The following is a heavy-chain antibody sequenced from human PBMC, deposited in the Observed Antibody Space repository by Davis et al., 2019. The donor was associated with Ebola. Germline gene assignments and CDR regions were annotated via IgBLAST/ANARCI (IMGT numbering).Heavy chain of an antibody. D-gene: IGHD3-16*01. Sequence: GESLKISCAASGFTFSSYSMNWVRQAPGKGLEWVSSISSSSSYIYYADSVKGRFTISRDNAKNSLYLQMNSLRAEDTAVYYCARGTPGGHTFDIWGQGTMVTVSS. V-gene: IGHV3-21*01. CDR1: GFTFSSYS. J-gene: IGHJ3*02. CDR2: ISSSSSYI. CDR3: ARGTPGGHTFDI.